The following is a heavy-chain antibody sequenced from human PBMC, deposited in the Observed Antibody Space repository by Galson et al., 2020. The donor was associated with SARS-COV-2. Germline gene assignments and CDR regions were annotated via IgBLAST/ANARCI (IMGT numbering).Heavy chain of an antibody. CDR1: GGSFSNCY. CDR3: ARGQRGVVPSPILGLGPFYSFHSMDV. CDR2: INQSGST. D-gene: IGHD3-16*01. V-gene: IGHV4-34*01. Sequence: SETLSLTCAVFGGSFSNCYWSWIRQTPGKGLEWIGEINQSGSTNYSPSLKSRVTISLDTSKNQFSLKLRSVTAADTAVYYCARGQRGVVPSPILGLGPFYSFHSMDVWARGATVAVSS. J-gene: IGHJ6*03.